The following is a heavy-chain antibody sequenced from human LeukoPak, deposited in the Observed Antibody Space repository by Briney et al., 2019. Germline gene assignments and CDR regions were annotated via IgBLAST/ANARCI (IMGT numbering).Heavy chain of an antibody. Sequence: GASVEVSCKASGYTFTSYAIHWVRQAPGQRLEWMGWINAGNGNTKYSQRFQGRVSITRDRSASTAYMELSSLRSEDTAVYYCARARYYLDSSGYPYDYWGQGTLVTVSS. CDR1: GYTFTSYA. D-gene: IGHD3-22*01. CDR3: ARARYYLDSSGYPYDY. V-gene: IGHV1-3*01. J-gene: IGHJ4*02. CDR2: INAGNGNT.